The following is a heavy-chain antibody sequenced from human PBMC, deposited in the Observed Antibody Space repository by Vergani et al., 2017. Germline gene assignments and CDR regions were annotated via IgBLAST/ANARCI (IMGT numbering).Heavy chain of an antibody. CDR3: ARSWDTNTCSNSGTGYYYSYYLDI. V-gene: IGHV1-2*02. Sequence: QVQLVQSVTEVVKPGASVKVSCKASGYTFTGYYIHWVRQAPGQALEWMGWISPKSGGTNYAQKFQGRVTMTRDTSISTAYMELNRLRSDDTAVYYCARSWDTNTCSNSGTGYYYSYYLDIWGKGTTVTVSS. CDR1: GYTFTGYY. J-gene: IGHJ6*03. CDR2: ISPKSGGT. D-gene: IGHD1-1*01.